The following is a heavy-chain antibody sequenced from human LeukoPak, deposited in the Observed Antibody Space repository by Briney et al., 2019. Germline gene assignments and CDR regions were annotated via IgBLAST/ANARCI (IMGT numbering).Heavy chain of an antibody. Sequence: SGGSLRLSCAASGFTLSSYGMHWVRQAPGKGLEWVAFISYDGSNKYYADSVKGRFTISRDNSRNTLYLQMNSLRAEDTAVYYCAKQRGYYYDSSAYIDYWGQGTLVTVSS. D-gene: IGHD3-22*01. CDR3: AKQRGYYYDSSAYIDY. J-gene: IGHJ4*02. V-gene: IGHV3-30*18. CDR2: ISYDGSNK. CDR1: GFTLSSYG.